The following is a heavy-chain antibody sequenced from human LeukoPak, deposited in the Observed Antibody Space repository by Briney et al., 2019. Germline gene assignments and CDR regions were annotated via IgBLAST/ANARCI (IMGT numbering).Heavy chain of an antibody. V-gene: IGHV4-59*01. Sequence: PSETLSLTCTVSGGSISSYYWSWIRQPPGKGLEWIGYIYYSGSTNYNPSLKSRVTISVDTSKNQFSLKLSSVTAADTAMYYCARGRYLVDYWGQGTLVTVSS. CDR2: IYYSGST. CDR1: GGSISSYY. J-gene: IGHJ4*02. CDR3: ARGRYLVDY. D-gene: IGHD6-6*01.